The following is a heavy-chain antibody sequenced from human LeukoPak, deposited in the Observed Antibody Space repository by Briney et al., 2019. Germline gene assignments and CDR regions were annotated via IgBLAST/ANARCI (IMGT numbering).Heavy chain of an antibody. CDR1: GYSFSYYE. CDR2: IWSSGTVT. J-gene: IGHJ4*02. CDR3: ATERSFCEGDCSDY. V-gene: IGHV3-48*03. Sequence: GGSLRLSCAGSGYSFSYYEMNWVRQAPGRGLEWVAYIWSSGTVTHYADSVKDRFTISRDNGKNSLYLQMNSLIAEDTAVYYCATERSFCEGDCSDYWGQGTLVTVSS. D-gene: IGHD2-21*01.